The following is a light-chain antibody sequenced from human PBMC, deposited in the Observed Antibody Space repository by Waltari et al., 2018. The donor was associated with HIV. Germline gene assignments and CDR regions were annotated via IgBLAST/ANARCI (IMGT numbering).Light chain of an antibody. CDR2: WAS. Sequence: DIVMTQSPDSLAVSLGERATINCKSSQSVFYSSNNKNYLAWYQQKPGQPPKLLIYWASTRESGVPDRFSGSGSGTDFTLTISSLQAEDVAVYYCHQYYRTPFTFGPGTKVDIK. CDR3: HQYYRTPFT. CDR1: QSVFYSSNNKNY. V-gene: IGKV4-1*01. J-gene: IGKJ3*01.